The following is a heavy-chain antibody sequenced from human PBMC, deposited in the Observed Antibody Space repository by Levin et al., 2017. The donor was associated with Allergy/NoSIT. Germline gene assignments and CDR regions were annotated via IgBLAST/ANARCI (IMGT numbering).Heavy chain of an antibody. CDR3: ARVEAFCGGNNCYAIDV. Sequence: RAGGSLRLSCEASTATFTNYSMHWVRQAPGKGLEWVSVISFDGGKKFYGDSVKGRFTISRDNSKNTLYLQMNNLRAEDTAIYYCARVEAFCGGNNCYAIDVWGQGTMVTVSA. CDR1: TATFTNYS. V-gene: IGHV3-30-3*01. D-gene: IGHD2-21*01. CDR2: ISFDGGKK. J-gene: IGHJ3*01.